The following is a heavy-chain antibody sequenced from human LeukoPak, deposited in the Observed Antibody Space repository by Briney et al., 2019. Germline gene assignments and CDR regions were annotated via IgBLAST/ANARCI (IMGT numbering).Heavy chain of an antibody. V-gene: IGHV3-7*01. CDR1: GFTFSSYW. D-gene: IGHD5-18*01. CDR3: ARALYSYGYGGEFDY. CDR2: IKQDGSEK. Sequence: GGSLRLSCAASGFTFSSYWMSWVRQAPGKGLEWVANIKQDGSEKYYEDSVKGRFTISRDNAKNSLYLQMNSLRAEDTAVYYCARALYSYGYGGEFDYWGQGTLVTVSS. J-gene: IGHJ4*02.